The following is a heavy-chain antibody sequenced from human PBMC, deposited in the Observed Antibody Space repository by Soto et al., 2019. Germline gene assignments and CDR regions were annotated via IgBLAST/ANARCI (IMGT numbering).Heavy chain of an antibody. CDR2: IGGSGGDT. J-gene: IGHJ4*02. CDR1: GFTFSSYA. V-gene: IGHV3-23*01. CDR3: ARRGSGTYYDY. D-gene: IGHD1-26*01. Sequence: EVQLLESGGGLVQPGGSLRLSCAASGFTFSSYAMSWVRQAPGKGLEWVSVIGGSGGDTYYADSVKGRFTISRDNSKNTLYLQMNSLRAEDTAVYYCARRGSGTYYDYWGQGTLVTVSS.